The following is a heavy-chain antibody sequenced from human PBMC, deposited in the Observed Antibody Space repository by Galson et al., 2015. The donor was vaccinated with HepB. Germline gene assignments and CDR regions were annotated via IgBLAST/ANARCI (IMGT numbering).Heavy chain of an antibody. CDR2: TYYRSKWYN. CDR3: ARHGGGGTSWYSSGWWEIDY. J-gene: IGHJ4*02. Sequence: CAISGDSVSSNSAAWNWIRQSPSRGLEWLGRTYYRSKWYNDYAVSVKSRITINPDTSKNQFSLQLSSVTAADTAVYYCARHGGGGTSWYSSGWWEIDYWGQGTLVTVSS. D-gene: IGHD6-19*01. CDR1: GDSVSSNSAA. V-gene: IGHV6-1*01.